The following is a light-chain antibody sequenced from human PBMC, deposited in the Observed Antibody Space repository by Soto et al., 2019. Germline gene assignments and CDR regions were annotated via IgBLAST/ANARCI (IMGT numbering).Light chain of an antibody. CDR1: SSDVGSYNR. CDR2: EVS. Sequence: QSALTQLPSVSGSPGQSVAISCTGTSSDVGSYNRVSWYQQPPGTAPKVMIYEVSNRPSGVPDRFSGSKSGNTASLTISGLQAEDEADYYCSSYTSSSTYVFGTGTKVTVL. V-gene: IGLV2-18*02. CDR3: SSYTSSSTYV. J-gene: IGLJ1*01.